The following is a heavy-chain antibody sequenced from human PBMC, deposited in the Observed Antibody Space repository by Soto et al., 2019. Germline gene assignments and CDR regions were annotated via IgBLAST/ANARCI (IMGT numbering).Heavy chain of an antibody. CDR1: GGSISSGGYY. CDR2: IYYSGST. CDR3: ARDFAEDNWFDP. J-gene: IGHJ5*02. V-gene: IGHV4-31*03. Sequence: SETLSLTCTVSGGSISSGGYYWSWIRQHPGNGLEWIGYIYYSGSTYYNPSLKSRVTISVDTSKNQFSLKLSSVTAADTAVYYCARDFAEDNWFDPWGQGTLVTVSS.